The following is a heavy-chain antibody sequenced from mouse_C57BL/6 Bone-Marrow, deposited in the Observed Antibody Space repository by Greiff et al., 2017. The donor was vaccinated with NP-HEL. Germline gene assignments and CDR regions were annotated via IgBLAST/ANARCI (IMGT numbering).Heavy chain of an antibody. D-gene: IGHD1-1*01. CDR3: TTTAYHYYGSSYGFAY. CDR2: IDPENGDT. Sequence: VQLQQSGAELVRPGASVKLSCTASGFNIKDDYMHWVKQRPEQGLEWIGWIDPENGDTEYASKFQGKATITTDTSSNTAYLQLSSLKSEDTAVYYWTTTAYHYYGSSYGFAYWGQGTLVTVSA. CDR1: GFNIKDDY. V-gene: IGHV14-4*01. J-gene: IGHJ3*01.